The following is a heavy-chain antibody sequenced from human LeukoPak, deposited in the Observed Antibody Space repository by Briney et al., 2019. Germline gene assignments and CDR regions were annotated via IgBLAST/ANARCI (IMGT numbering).Heavy chain of an antibody. CDR3: ARDLDTAMAHPVL. CDR1: GFTFSSYE. J-gene: IGHJ4*02. CDR2: ISSSGSTI. Sequence: GGSLRLSCAASGFTFSSYEMNWVRQAPGKGLEWVSYISSSGSTIYYADSVKGRFTISRDNAKSPLYLQMNSLRAEGTAVYYCARDLDTAMAHPVLWGQGTLVTVSS. D-gene: IGHD5-18*01. V-gene: IGHV3-48*03.